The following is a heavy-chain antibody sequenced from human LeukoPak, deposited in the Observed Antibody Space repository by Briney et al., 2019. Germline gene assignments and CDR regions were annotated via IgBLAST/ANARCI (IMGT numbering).Heavy chain of an antibody. D-gene: IGHD4-17*01. CDR2: IYHSGST. CDR3: ARGRKATVTSHDAFDI. CDR1: GGSISSGGYS. V-gene: IGHV4-30-2*01. Sequence: TSETLSLTCAVSGGSISSGGYSWSWLRQPPGQGLEWIVYIYHSGSTYYNPSLKSRVTISVDRSKNQFSLKLSSVTAADTAVYYCARGRKATVTSHDAFDIWGQGTMVTVSS. J-gene: IGHJ3*02.